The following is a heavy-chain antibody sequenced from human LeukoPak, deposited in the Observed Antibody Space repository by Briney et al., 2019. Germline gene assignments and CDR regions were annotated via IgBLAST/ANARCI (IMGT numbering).Heavy chain of an antibody. J-gene: IGHJ4*02. V-gene: IGHV1-18*01. CDR2: FSAYNGNT. D-gene: IGHD5-12*01. CDR1: GYTFTKFG. Sequence: ASVKVSCKASGYTFTKFGVSWLRQAPGQGLEWLGWFSAYNGNTNYAQNFQGRVTLTTDTSTSTVYLELTSLRSDDTAVYFCARDYPQYRNRGYSGYGTFDYWGQGTLVTVSS. CDR3: ARDYPQYRNRGYSGYGTFDY.